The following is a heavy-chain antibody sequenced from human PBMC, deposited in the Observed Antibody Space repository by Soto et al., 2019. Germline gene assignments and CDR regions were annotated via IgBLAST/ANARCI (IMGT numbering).Heavy chain of an antibody. CDR1: GGSVSSGGYY. D-gene: IGHD5-18*01. CDR2: ISDSGST. J-gene: IGHJ6*02. V-gene: IGHV4-61*08. Sequence: LSLTCTVSGGSVSSGGYYWSWIRQPPGKGLECIGYISDSGSTNYNASLKSRVTISVDTSKNQFSLKLTSMTAADTALYYCAGDRGQVRAYTYGSNAPYYYGIDDWGQRTSVTVSS. CDR3: AGDRGQVRAYTYGSNAPYYYGIDD.